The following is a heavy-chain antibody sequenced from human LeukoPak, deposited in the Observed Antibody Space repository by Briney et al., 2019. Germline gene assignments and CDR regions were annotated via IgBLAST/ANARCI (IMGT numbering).Heavy chain of an antibody. CDR1: GGSISSSSYY. CDR2: IYYSGST. J-gene: IGHJ6*02. Sequence: YPSETLSLTCTVSGGSISSSSYYWGWIRQPPGKGLEWIGSIYYSGSTYYNPSLKSQVTISVDTSKNQFSLKLSSVTAADTAVYYCASFPLVPAAGTYYYGMDVWGQGTTVTVSS. D-gene: IGHD6-13*01. CDR3: ASFPLVPAAGTYYYGMDV. V-gene: IGHV4-39*01.